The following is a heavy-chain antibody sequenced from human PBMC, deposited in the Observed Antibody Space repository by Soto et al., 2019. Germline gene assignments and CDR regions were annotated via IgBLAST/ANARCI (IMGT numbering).Heavy chain of an antibody. CDR3: ARESIAVAGTNSIFQWFDP. Sequence: ASVKVSCKASGGTFSNYAISWVRQAPGQGLEWMGGIIPIFGTANYAQKFQGRVTITADKSTSTAYMELSSLRPEDTAVYYCARESIAVAGTNSIFQWFDPWGQGTLVTVS. CDR1: GGTFSNYA. D-gene: IGHD6-19*01. J-gene: IGHJ5*02. CDR2: IIPIFGTA. V-gene: IGHV1-69*06.